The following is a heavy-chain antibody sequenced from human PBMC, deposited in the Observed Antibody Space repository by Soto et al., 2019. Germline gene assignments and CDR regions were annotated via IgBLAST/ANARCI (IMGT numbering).Heavy chain of an antibody. CDR2: IKQDGSEK. Sequence: GGSLRLSCAASGFTFSSYWMSWVRQAPGKGLEWVANIKQDGSEKYYVDSVKGRFTISRDNAKNSLYLQMNSLRAEDTAVYYCAGDRRRCDFWSGYYPWYYYYGMDVWGQGTTVTVSS. D-gene: IGHD3-3*01. V-gene: IGHV3-7*01. J-gene: IGHJ6*02. CDR3: AGDRRRCDFWSGYYPWYYYYGMDV. CDR1: GFTFSSYW.